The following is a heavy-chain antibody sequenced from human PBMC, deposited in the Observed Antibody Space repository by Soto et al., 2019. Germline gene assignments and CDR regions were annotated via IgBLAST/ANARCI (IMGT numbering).Heavy chain of an antibody. CDR1: GGSISSSSYY. CDR3: ASVGATYYYYGMDV. J-gene: IGHJ6*02. D-gene: IGHD1-26*01. Sequence: SETLSLTCTVSGGSISSSSYYWGWVRQPPGKGLEWIGSIYYSGSTYYNPSLKSRVTISVDTSKNQFSLKMRSVTAADTAVYYCASVGATYYYYGMDVWGQGTTVT. CDR2: IYYSGST. V-gene: IGHV4-39*01.